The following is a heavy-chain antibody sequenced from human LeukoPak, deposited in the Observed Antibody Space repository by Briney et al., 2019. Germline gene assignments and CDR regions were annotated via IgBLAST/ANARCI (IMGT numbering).Heavy chain of an antibody. D-gene: IGHD3-22*01. CDR2: IYYSGST. CDR1: GGPISSYY. CDR3: ARGAYYYDGN. J-gene: IGHJ4*02. V-gene: IGHV4-59*01. Sequence: SETLSLTCTVSGGPISSYYWSWIRQPPGKGLEWIGYIYYSGSTNYNPSLKSRVTISVDTSKNQFSLKLSSVTAADTAVYYCARGAYYYDGNWGQGTLVTVSS.